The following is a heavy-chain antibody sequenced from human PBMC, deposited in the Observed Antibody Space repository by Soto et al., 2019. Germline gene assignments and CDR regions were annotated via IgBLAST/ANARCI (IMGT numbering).Heavy chain of an antibody. J-gene: IGHJ6*02. D-gene: IGHD6-13*01. CDR1: GFTFSSYG. CDR2: ISYDGSNK. Sequence: GGSLRLSCAASGFTFSSYGMHWVRQAPGKGLEWVAVISYDGSNKYYADSVKGRFTISRDNSKNTLYLQMNSLRAEDTAVYYCAKDSSSSWWGDYYYGMDVWGQGTTVTVS. CDR3: AKDSSSSWWGDYYYGMDV. V-gene: IGHV3-30*18.